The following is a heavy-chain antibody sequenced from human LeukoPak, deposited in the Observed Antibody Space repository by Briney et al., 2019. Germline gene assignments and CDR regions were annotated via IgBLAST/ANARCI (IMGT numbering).Heavy chain of an antibody. CDR1: GYTFTSYG. Sequence: EASVKVSCKASGYTFTSYGISWVRQAPGQGLEWMGWISAYNGNTNYAQKLQGRVTMTTDTSTSTAYMELRSLRSDDTAVYYCARAAAGIVVVPAAISDYWGQGTLVTVSS. CDR2: ISAYNGNT. J-gene: IGHJ4*02. V-gene: IGHV1-18*01. D-gene: IGHD2-2*02. CDR3: ARAAAGIVVVPAAISDY.